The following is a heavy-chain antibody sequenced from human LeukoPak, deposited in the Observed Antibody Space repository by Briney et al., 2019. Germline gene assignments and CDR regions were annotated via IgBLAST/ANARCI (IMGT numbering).Heavy chain of an antibody. CDR1: GFTFSNYG. D-gene: IGHD3-10*01. Sequence: PGGSLRLSCAASGFTFSNYGMNWVRQAPGKGLEWVSFTDTSGRYVYYGESVKGRFTISRDNAKNLLFLQMNGLRAEDTALYYCARGRSITLLRGVAMSDGFDIWGQGAMVAVSS. CDR2: TDTSGRYV. V-gene: IGHV3-21*06. CDR3: ARGRSITLLRGVAMSDGFDI. J-gene: IGHJ3*02.